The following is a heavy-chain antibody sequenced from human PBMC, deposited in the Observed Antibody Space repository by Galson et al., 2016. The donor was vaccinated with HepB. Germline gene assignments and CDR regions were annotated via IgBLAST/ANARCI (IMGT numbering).Heavy chain of an antibody. CDR1: GFTFDAHA. J-gene: IGHJ6*02. CDR3: AKDLSGIPYYYSLDV. V-gene: IGHV3-9*01. Sequence: SLRLSCAASGFTFDAHAMHWVRQRPGKGLEWVSGISWDSGAIDYADSVRGRFTISRDNAKNSLDLQMSSLRAEDTALYYCAKDLSGIPYYYSLDVWGLGTTVTVS. D-gene: IGHD6-13*01. CDR2: ISWDSGAI.